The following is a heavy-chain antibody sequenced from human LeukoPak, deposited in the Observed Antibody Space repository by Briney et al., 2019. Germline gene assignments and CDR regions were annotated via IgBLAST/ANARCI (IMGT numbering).Heavy chain of an antibody. CDR2: ISGSGGST. Sequence: GGSLRLSCVASGFTFYSYAMSWVRQAPGKGLEWVSAISGSGGSTYYADSVKGRFTISRDNSKNTLYLQMNSLRAEDTAVYYCAKTGSGYYYFDYWGQGTLVTVSS. CDR1: GFTFYSYA. D-gene: IGHD3-22*01. CDR3: AKTGSGYYYFDY. V-gene: IGHV3-23*01. J-gene: IGHJ4*02.